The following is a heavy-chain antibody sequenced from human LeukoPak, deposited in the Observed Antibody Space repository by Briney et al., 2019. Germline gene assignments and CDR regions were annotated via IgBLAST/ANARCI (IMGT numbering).Heavy chain of an antibody. Sequence: GRSLRLSCAASGFTFSSYGMHWVRQAPGKGLEWVAVIWYDGSNKYYADSVKGRFTISRDNSKNTLYLQMNSLRAEDTAVYYCAKAGSGTKLYYYYYMDVWGKGTTVTVSS. CDR1: GFTFSSYG. CDR2: IWYDGSNK. CDR3: AKAGSGTKLYYYYYMDV. J-gene: IGHJ6*03. D-gene: IGHD3-10*01. V-gene: IGHV3-33*06.